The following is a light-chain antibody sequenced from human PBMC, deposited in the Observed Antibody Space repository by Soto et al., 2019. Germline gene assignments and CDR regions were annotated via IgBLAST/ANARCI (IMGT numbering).Light chain of an antibody. J-gene: IGKJ1*01. CDR1: QSISSW. V-gene: IGKV1-5*02. CDR2: DAS. CDR3: QHYNSYSEA. Sequence: DIQMTRCPFTLSQSVAARVTIICRASQSISSWLAWYQQKPGKAPKLLIYDASSLESGVPSRFSGSASGTEFTLTISSLQPEDIATYYCQHYNSYSEAFGQGTKVDIK.